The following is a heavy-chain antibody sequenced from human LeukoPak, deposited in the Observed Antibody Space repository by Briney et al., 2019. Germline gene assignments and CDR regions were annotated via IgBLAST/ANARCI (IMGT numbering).Heavy chain of an antibody. J-gene: IGHJ6*02. Sequence: GGSLRLSCTASGFTFSSYAMTWVRQVPGKGLEWLSAISGSGGTTYSADSVKGRFTISRDNAKNSLYLQMNSLRAEDTAVYYCASLVTTPWVYYGMDVWGQGTTVTVSS. CDR2: ISGSGGTT. CDR1: GFTFSSYA. CDR3: ASLVTTPWVYYGMDV. V-gene: IGHV3-23*01. D-gene: IGHD4-17*01.